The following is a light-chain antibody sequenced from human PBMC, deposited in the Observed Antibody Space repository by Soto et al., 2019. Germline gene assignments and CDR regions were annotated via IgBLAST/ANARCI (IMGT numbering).Light chain of an antibody. CDR3: QQYNSFPYT. J-gene: IGKJ2*01. V-gene: IGKV1-5*03. CDR1: QSLSSW. CDR2: TAS. Sequence: DIQMNQSPSTLSASVGDRVTITCRASQSLSSWLAWYQQKPGKAPNLLIYTASSLESGVPSRFSGSGSGTEFTLTISSLQPDDFATYYCQQYNSFPYTCGQGTKLEIK.